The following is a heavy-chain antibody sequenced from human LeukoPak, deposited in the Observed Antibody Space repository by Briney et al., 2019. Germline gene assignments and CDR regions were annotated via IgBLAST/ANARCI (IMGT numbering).Heavy chain of an antibody. J-gene: IGHJ4*02. CDR2: IFYSGST. CDR1: GDSISSSTYY. V-gene: IGHV4-39*01. CDR3: ARTSIATRHFDY. Sequence: PSETLSLTCTVSGDSISSSTYYWGWIRQPPGKGLEWIGTIFYSGSTYYNPSLKSRVTISVDTSKSQFSLKLSSVTAADTAVYYCARTSIATRHFDYWGQGTPVTVSS. D-gene: IGHD6-6*01.